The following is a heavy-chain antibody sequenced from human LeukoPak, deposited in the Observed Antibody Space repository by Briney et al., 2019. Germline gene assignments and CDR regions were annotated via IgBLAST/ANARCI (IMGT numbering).Heavy chain of an antibody. J-gene: IGHJ5*02. CDR1: GYTFTRYY. CDR2: RNPNSGGT. CDR3: ARINLHQLPPPVPWFEP. V-gene: IGHV1-2*02. Sequence: SEKVPCKACGYTFTRYYMLWVGQPPAQGLEGVEWRNPNSGGTNYAQKFQGRVTMTRDTSISTAYMELSRLRSDDTAVYYCARINLHQLPPPVPWFEPWGQGTLVTVSS. D-gene: IGHD2-2*01.